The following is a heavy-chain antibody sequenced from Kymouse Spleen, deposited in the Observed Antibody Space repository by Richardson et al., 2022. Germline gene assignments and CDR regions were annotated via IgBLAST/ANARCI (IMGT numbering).Heavy chain of an antibody. D-gene: IGHD3-9*01. Sequence: QVQLQESGPGLVKPSQTLSLTCTVSGGSISSGGYYWSWIRQHPGKGLEWIGYIYYSGSTYYNPSLKSRVTISVDTSKNQFSLKLSSVTAADTAVYYCARDYDILTGYYNYYYYGMDVWGQGTTVTVS. CDR3: ARDYDILTGYYNYYYYGMDV. V-gene: IGHV4-31*03. CDR1: GGSISSGGYY. CDR2: IYYSGST. J-gene: IGHJ6*02.